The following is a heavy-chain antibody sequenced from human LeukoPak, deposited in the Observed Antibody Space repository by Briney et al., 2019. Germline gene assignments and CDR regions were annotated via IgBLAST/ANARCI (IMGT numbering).Heavy chain of an antibody. D-gene: IGHD3-10*01. V-gene: IGHV5-51*06. CDR3: ARPRSYGSGSSPFDY. CDR2: IYPGDSDT. CDR1: GYSFTDYW. Sequence: GESLKISCKASGYSFTDYWIGWVRQMPGKGLEWMGIIYPGDSDTRYSPSFEGQVTISADKSIRAASLEWSSLKASDTAMYYCARPRSYGSGSSPFDYWGQGTLVTVSS. J-gene: IGHJ4*02.